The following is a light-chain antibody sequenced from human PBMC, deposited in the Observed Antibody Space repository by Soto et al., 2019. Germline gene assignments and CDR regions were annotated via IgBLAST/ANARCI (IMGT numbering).Light chain of an antibody. Sequence: QSALTQPPSASGSPGQSVTISCTGTSSDIGGYDYVSWYQQHPGKAPKLIIYEVSKRPSGVPDRFSGSKSGNTASLTVSGLQAEDDADYYCSSYAGINNLVFAGGTKVTVL. V-gene: IGLV2-8*01. CDR3: SSYAGINNLV. J-gene: IGLJ3*02. CDR1: SSDIGGYDY. CDR2: EVS.